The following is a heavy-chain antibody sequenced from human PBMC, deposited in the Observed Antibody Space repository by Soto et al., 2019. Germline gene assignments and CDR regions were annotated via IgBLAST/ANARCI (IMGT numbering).Heavy chain of an antibody. V-gene: IGHV3-23*01. D-gene: IGHD3-3*01. Sequence: GGSLRLSCAASGFTFSSYAMSWVRQAPGKGLEWVSAISGSGGSTYYADSVKGRFTISRDNSKNTLYLQMNSLRAEDTAVYYCAKGDYDFWSGYQDYWGHGTLVTVSS. CDR1: GFTFSSYA. J-gene: IGHJ4*01. CDR2: ISGSGGST. CDR3: AKGDYDFWSGYQDY.